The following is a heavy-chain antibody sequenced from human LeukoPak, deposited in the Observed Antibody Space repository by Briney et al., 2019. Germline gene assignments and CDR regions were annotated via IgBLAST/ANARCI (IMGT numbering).Heavy chain of an antibody. CDR2: IWYDGSNK. Sequence: QPGRSLRLSCAASGLTFSSYGMHWVRQAPGKGLEWVAVIWYDGSNKYYADSVKGRFTISRDNSKNRLYLQMNSLRAEDTAVYYCAKPGSSSVEAFDIWGQGTMVTVSS. CDR1: GLTFSSYG. CDR3: AKPGSSSVEAFDI. V-gene: IGHV3-33*06. D-gene: IGHD6-13*01. J-gene: IGHJ3*02.